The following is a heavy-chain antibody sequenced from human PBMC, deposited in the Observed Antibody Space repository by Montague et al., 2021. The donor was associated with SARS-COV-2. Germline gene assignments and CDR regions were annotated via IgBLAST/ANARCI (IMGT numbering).Heavy chain of an antibody. D-gene: IGHD3-3*01. CDR1: GGSISSYY. J-gene: IGHJ4*02. Sequence: SETLSLTCTVSGGSISSYYWSWIRQPPGKGLEWIRYIYYSGSTNYIPSLKSRVTISVDTSKNQFSLKLSSVTAADTAVYYCASQVPDFWSGIDYWGQGTLVTVSS. CDR3: ASQVPDFWSGIDY. CDR2: IYYSGST. V-gene: IGHV4-59*01.